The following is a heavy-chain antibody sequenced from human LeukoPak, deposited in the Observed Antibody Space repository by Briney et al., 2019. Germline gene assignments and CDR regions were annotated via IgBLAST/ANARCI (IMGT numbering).Heavy chain of an antibody. Sequence: GGSLRLSCAASGFTVSSNYMSWVRQAPGKGLEWVSVIYSGGSTYYADSVKGRFTISRDNSKNTLYLQMNSLRAEDTAVYYCARDYPRYCRSTSCYFSYYYYGMDVWGQGTTVTVSS. V-gene: IGHV3-66*01. J-gene: IGHJ6*02. CDR2: IYSGGST. CDR1: GFTVSSNY. D-gene: IGHD2-2*01. CDR3: ARDYPRYCRSTSCYFSYYYYGMDV.